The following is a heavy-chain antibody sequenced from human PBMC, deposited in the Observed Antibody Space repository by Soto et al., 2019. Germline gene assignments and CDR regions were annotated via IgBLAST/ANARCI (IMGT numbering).Heavy chain of an antibody. J-gene: IGHJ4*02. V-gene: IGHV1-46*01. CDR3: ARERITMVRGVQNPAY. D-gene: IGHD3-10*01. Sequence: PGESLKISCKGSGYSFTSYYMHWVRQAPGQGLEWMGIINPSGGSTSYAQKFQGRVTMTRDTSTSTVYMELSSLRSEDTAVYYCARERITMVRGVQNPAYWGQGTLVTVSS. CDR2: INPSGGST. CDR1: GYSFTSYY.